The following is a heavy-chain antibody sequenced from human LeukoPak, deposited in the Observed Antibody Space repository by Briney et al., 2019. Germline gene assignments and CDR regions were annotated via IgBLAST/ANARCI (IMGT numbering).Heavy chain of an antibody. J-gene: IGHJ6*02. CDR2: IYYSGST. Sequence: SGTLSLTCAVSGGSISSNNWWGWVRQPPGKGLEWIGYIYYSGSTNYNPSLKSRVTISVDTSKNQFSLKLSSVTAADTAVYYCARVGAGGNYYDSSGYPPRYYYYGMDVWGQGTTVTVSS. CDR3: ARVGAGGNYYDSSGYPPRYYYYGMDV. CDR1: GGSISSNNW. V-gene: IGHV4-4*02. D-gene: IGHD3-22*01.